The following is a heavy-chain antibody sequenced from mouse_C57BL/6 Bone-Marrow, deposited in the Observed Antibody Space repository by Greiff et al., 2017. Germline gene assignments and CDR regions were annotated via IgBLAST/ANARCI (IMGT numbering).Heavy chain of an antibody. CDR3: TRAFYYYGSSPWFAY. J-gene: IGHJ3*01. V-gene: IGHV1-5*01. CDR1: GYTFTSYW. CDR2: IYPGNSDT. Sequence: VQLQQSGTVLARPGASVKMSCTTSGYTFTSYWMHWVKQRPGQGLEWIGAIYPGNSDTSYNQKFKGKAKLTAVTYASTAYMELSSLTNEDSAVYYCTRAFYYYGSSPWFAYWGQGTLVTVSA. D-gene: IGHD1-1*01.